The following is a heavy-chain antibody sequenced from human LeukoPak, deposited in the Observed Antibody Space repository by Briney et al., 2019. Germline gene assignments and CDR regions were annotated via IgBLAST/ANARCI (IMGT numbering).Heavy chain of an antibody. J-gene: IGHJ5*02. CDR3: ARGSFPAYMTTVTTRAFPFDP. V-gene: IGHV4-38-2*02. CDR1: GHSINSGFF. CDR2: VSHSGYT. D-gene: IGHD4-17*01. Sequence: SETLSLTCNVSGHSINSGFFWGWTRQAPVKGLEWIASVSHSGYTYHNPSLRSRVTISVDTTKNQFSLRLQSVTAADTAVYYCARGSFPAYMTTVTTRAFPFDPWGQGTLVTVSS.